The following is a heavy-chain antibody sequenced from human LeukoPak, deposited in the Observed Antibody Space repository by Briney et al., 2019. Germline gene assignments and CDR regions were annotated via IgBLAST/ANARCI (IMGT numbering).Heavy chain of an antibody. CDR1: GFTFSNYA. CDR2: IWYDGSYK. J-gene: IGHJ3*02. CDR3: ARGNSDAFDI. Sequence: GGSLRLSCAASGFTFSNYAMHWVRQPPGKGLEWVAIIWYDGSYKYYADSVKGRFTVSRDNSRNTLYLQVNSLTAEDTAVYYCARGNSDAFDIWGQGTMVTVSS. D-gene: IGHD4-23*01. V-gene: IGHV3-33*01.